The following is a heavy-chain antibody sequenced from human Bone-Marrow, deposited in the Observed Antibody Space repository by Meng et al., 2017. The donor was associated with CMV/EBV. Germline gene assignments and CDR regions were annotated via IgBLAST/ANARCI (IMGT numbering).Heavy chain of an antibody. CDR1: GFTFSSYT. V-gene: IGHV3-48*01. Sequence: RGSLRLSCVASGFTFSSYTMNWVRQAPGKGLEWLSYISNSGSAKYYADSLRGRFTVSRDNSKNTLYLQMNSLRAEDTAVYYCAKGGVQLWSFDYWGQGTLVTVSS. D-gene: IGHD5-18*01. CDR2: ISNSGSAK. J-gene: IGHJ4*02. CDR3: AKGGVQLWSFDY.